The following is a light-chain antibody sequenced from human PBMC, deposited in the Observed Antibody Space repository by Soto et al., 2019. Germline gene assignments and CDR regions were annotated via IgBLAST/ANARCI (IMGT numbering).Light chain of an antibody. CDR3: QQYDNLPYT. CDR1: QGISNY. J-gene: IGKJ2*01. V-gene: IGKV1-33*01. Sequence: DIQMTQSPSSLSASVGDRVTITCQASQGISNYLNWFQQKPGKAPKLLIYGASNLETGVPSRFSGSGSGTDFSFTISSLQPEDIATYHCQQYDNLPYTFGQGTKLEIK. CDR2: GAS.